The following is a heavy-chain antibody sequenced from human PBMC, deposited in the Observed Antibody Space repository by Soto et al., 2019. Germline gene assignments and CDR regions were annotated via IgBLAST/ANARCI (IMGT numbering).Heavy chain of an antibody. J-gene: IGHJ6*02. CDR2: IYPGDSDT. CDR3: ARRGYVDYYGMDV. V-gene: IGHV5-51*01. D-gene: IGHD3-16*01. CDR1: GYSFTSYW. Sequence: PGESLKISCKGSGYSFTSYWIGWVRQMPGKGLEWMGIIYPGDSDTRYSPSFQGQVTISADKSISTAYLQWSSLKASDTAMYYRARRGYVDYYGMDVWGQGTTVTVSS.